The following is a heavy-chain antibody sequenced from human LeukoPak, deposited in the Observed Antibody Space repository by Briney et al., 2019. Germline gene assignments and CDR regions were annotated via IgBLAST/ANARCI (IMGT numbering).Heavy chain of an antibody. V-gene: IGHV4-59*01. J-gene: IGHJ4*02. CDR2: IYYSGST. D-gene: IGHD6-13*01. CDR3: ARGIAAAGLFDY. CDR1: GGSISSYY. Sequence: SETLSLTCTVSGGSISSYYWSWIRQPPGKGLEWIGYIYYSGSTNYNPSLKSRVTISVDTSKNQLSLKLSSVTAADTAVYYCARGIAAAGLFDYWGQGTLDTVSS.